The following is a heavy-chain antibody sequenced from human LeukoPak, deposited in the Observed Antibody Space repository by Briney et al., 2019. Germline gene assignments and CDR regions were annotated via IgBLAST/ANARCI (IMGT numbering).Heavy chain of an antibody. V-gene: IGHV4-34*01. Sequence: PSETLSLTCADYGGSFSGYYWSWIRQPPGKGLEWIGEINHSGSTNYNPSLKSRVTISVDTSKNQFSLKLSSVTAADTALYYCARGPLHNWFDPWGQGTLVTVSS. J-gene: IGHJ5*02. CDR2: INHSGST. CDR3: ARGPLHNWFDP. CDR1: GGSFSGYY.